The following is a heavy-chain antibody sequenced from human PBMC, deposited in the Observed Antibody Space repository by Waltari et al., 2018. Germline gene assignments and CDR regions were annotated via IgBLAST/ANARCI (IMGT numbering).Heavy chain of an antibody. CDR1: GFTFSSYA. CDR2: ISGSGGST. Sequence: EVQLVESGGGLVQPGGSLRLSCSAYGFTFSSYAMSWVRQAPGKGLECVSAISGSGGSTYYADSVKGRFTISRDNSKNTLYLQMNSLRAEDTAVYYCAKDEASSWHYFDYWGQGTLVTVSS. CDR3: AKDEASSWHYFDY. V-gene: IGHV3-23*04. D-gene: IGHD6-13*01. J-gene: IGHJ4*02.